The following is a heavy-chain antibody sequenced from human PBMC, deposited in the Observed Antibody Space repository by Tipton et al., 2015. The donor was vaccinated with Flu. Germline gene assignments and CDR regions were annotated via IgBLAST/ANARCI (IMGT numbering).Heavy chain of an antibody. D-gene: IGHD2-21*02. J-gene: IGHJ5*02. CDR1: GYNFANYW. Sequence: QLVQSGAEVKKPGESLKIPCKGSGYNFANYWIAWVRQMPGKGLEWMGIIYPGDSATRYGPSFQGQVTFSVDTSISTAYLQWSSLKASDSGMYYCAARVLFCSPYTCYWAWGQGTQFTVSS. V-gene: IGHV5-51*01. CDR3: AARVLFCSPYTCYWA. CDR2: IYPGDSAT.